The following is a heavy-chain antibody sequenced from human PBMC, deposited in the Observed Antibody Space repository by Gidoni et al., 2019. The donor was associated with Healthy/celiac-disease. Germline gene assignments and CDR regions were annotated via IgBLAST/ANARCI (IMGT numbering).Heavy chain of an antibody. CDR2: INPNSGGT. D-gene: IGHD5-12*01. CDR1: GYPFTGYY. V-gene: IGHV1-2*06. Sequence: QVQLVQSGAEVKKPGASVKVSCTASGYPFTGYYMHWVRQAPGQGLEWMGRINPNSGGTNYAQKFQGRVTMTRDTSISTAYMELSRLRSDDTAVYYCASRSVAGYEYYFDYWGQGTLVTVSS. CDR3: ASRSVAGYEYYFDY. J-gene: IGHJ4*02.